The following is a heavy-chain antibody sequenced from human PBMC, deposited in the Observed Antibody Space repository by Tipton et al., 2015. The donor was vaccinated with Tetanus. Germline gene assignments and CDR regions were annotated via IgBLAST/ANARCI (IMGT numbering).Heavy chain of an antibody. CDR1: GGTFSTYD. Sequence: QLVQSGAEGKKPGSSVRGSCKTSGGTFSTYDVSWVRQAPGQGLEWMGWISPNSGVTNYGKKFQGRVTMTRDTSITTAYMELSSLTSDDAAVYYCARDSTIPPRPPRFDRWGQGTLVTVSS. J-gene: IGHJ5*02. V-gene: IGHV1-2*02. CDR3: ARDSTIPPRPPRFDR. D-gene: IGHD2-2*02. CDR2: ISPNSGVT.